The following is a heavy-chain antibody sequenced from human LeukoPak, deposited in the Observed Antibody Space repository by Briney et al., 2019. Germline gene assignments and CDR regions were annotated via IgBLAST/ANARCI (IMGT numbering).Heavy chain of an antibody. D-gene: IGHD5-24*01. CDR2: ISGSGGST. Sequence: GGSLRLSCAASGFTSSSYAMSWVRQAPGKGLEWVSAISGSGGSTYYADSVKGRFTISRDNSKNTLYLQMNSLRAEDTAVYYCAKDTGWLQLLYYFDYWGQGTLVTVSS. J-gene: IGHJ4*02. V-gene: IGHV3-23*01. CDR1: GFTSSSYA. CDR3: AKDTGWLQLLYYFDY.